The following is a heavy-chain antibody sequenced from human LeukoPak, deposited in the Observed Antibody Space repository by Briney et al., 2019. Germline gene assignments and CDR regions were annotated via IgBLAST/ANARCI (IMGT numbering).Heavy chain of an antibody. V-gene: IGHV4-31*03. D-gene: IGHD1-7*01. CDR3: ARLTGTTSCWFDP. Sequence: PSETLSLTYTVSGGSISSGGYYWSWIRQHPGKGLEWIGYIYYSGSTYYNPSLKSRVTISVDTSKNQFSLKLSSVTAADTAVYYCARLTGTTSCWFDPWGQGTLVTVSS. CDR2: IYYSGST. J-gene: IGHJ5*02. CDR1: GGSISSGGYY.